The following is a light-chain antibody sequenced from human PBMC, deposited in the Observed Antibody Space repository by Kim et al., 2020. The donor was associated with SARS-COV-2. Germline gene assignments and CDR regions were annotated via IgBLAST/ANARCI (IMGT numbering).Light chain of an antibody. CDR1: SLRSYY. J-gene: IGLJ1*01. V-gene: IGLV3-19*01. CDR3: NSRDSSGNHLGV. Sequence: LGQTVRITCQGDSLRSYYASWYQQKPGQAPVLVIYGKNNRPSGIPNRFSGSSSGNTASLTITGAQAEDEADYYCNSRDSSGNHLGVFGTGTKVTVL. CDR2: GKN.